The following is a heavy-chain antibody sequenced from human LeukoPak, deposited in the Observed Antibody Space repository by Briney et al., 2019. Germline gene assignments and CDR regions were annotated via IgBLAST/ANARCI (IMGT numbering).Heavy chain of an antibody. Sequence: SETLSLTCTVSGGSISSGSYYWSWIRQPAGKGLEWIGRIYTSGSTNYNPSLKSRVTISVDTSKNQFSLKLSSVTAADTAVYYCARDRAEMATIIGDWYFDLWGRGTLVTVSS. CDR2: IYTSGST. CDR1: GGSISSGSYY. CDR3: ARDRAEMATIIGDWYFDL. J-gene: IGHJ2*01. V-gene: IGHV4-61*02. D-gene: IGHD5-24*01.